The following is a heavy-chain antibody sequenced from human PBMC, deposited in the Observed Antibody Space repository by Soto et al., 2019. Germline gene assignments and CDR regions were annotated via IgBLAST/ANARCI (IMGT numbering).Heavy chain of an antibody. J-gene: IGHJ4*02. CDR1: GFSVTTFG. D-gene: IGHD2-21*01. CDR3: ATIADY. CDR2: LTHDGRSA. V-gene: IGHV3-30*05. Sequence: GSLRLSCAAAGFSVTTFGMQWVRQPPGKGLQWVARLTHDGRSAFYADSVRGRFTISRDTSKNTLYLQLNSLRPEDTAMYYCATIADYWGQGTLVTVSS.